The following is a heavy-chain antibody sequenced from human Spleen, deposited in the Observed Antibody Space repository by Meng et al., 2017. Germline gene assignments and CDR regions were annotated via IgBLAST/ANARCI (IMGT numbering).Heavy chain of an antibody. CDR1: GYTFAAYW. D-gene: IGHD6-13*01. CDR2: IDPKSDNT. V-gene: IGHV1-2*06. Sequence: QVQLVPSVAWVKTAGASVKVSCKASGYTFAAYWIQWVRQAPGQGLEWMGRIDPKSDNTHYAQKFQGRVTMTRDTSISTAYMELSGLRSDDTAVYYCARDEDISAAGYLLGDFWGQGTLVTVFS. J-gene: IGHJ4*02. CDR3: ARDEDISAAGYLLGDF.